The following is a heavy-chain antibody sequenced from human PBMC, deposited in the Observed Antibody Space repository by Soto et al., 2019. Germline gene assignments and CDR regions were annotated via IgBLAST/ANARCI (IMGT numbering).Heavy chain of an antibody. CDR2: IYHSGST. J-gene: IGHJ4*02. CDR3: ARGEDGGGGYD. Sequence: SETLSLTCPFSCGSISSGDYYWGWVRQPPGKGLEWIGEIYHSGSTNYNPSLKSRVTISVDKSKNQFSLKLSSVTAADTAVYYCARGEDGGGGYDWGQGTLVTVSS. V-gene: IGHV4-39*07. D-gene: IGHD2-15*01. CDR1: CGSISSGDYY.